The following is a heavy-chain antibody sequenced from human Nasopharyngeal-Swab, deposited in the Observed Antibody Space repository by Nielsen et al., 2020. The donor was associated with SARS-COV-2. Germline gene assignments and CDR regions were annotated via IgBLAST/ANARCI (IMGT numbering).Heavy chain of an antibody. D-gene: IGHD1-26*01. CDR3: ARGYGSYPYYYGMDV. J-gene: IGHJ6*02. CDR1: GFTFSSYW. Sequence: GESLKISCAASGFTFSSYWMHWVRQAPGKGLVWVSRINSDGSSTSYADSVKGRFTISRDNAKNTLYPQMNSLRAEDTAVYYCARGYGSYPYYYGMDVWGQGTTVTVSS. V-gene: IGHV3-74*01. CDR2: INSDGSST.